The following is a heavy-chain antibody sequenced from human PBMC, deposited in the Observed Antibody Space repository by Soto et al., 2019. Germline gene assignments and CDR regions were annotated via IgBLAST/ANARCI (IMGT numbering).Heavy chain of an antibody. CDR2: INSDGSST. J-gene: IGHJ6*02. CDR1: GFTFSSYW. CDR3: ARDLRTGHRNYGMDV. V-gene: IGHV3-74*01. Sequence: PGGSLRLSCAASGFTFSSYWMHWVRQAPGKGLAWVSRINSDGSSTSYADSVKGRFTISRDNAKNTLYLQMNSLRAEDTAVYYCARDLRTGHRNYGMDVWGQGTTVTVSS.